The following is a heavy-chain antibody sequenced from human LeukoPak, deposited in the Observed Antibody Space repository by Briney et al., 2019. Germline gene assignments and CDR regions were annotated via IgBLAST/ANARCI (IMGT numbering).Heavy chain of an antibody. CDR1: GFTFGDTW. V-gene: IGHV3-7*03. Sequence: GGSLRLSCAASGFTFGDTWMNWVRLVPGQGLEWVANIKQDGSEKFYVASVKGRFTTSRDNGKSSLYLQMNSLRAEDTALYYCATSYDMGWLIGYWGQGTLVTVSS. J-gene: IGHJ4*02. D-gene: IGHD3/OR15-3a*01. CDR2: IKQDGSEK. CDR3: ATSYDMGWLIGY.